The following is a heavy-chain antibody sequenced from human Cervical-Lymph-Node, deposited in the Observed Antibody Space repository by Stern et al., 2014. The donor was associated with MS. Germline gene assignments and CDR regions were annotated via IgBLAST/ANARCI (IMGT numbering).Heavy chain of an antibody. D-gene: IGHD5-24*01. V-gene: IGHV1-69*06. CDR1: GGSFITHA. J-gene: IGHJ4*02. CDR3: ATDGEMTTIGLQY. Sequence: EQLVESGAEVRKPGSSVTVSCKASGGSFITHAFSWVRQAPGHGLEGMGGIIHLFGSAHYAQKFQGRLTLIADKTTNTAYMELSSLRTEDTAVYYCATDGEMTTIGLQYWGQGTLVAVSS. CDR2: IIHLFGSA.